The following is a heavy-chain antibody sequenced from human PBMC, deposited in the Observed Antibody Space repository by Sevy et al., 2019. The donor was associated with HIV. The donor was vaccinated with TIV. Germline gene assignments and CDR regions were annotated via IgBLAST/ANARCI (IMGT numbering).Heavy chain of an antibody. D-gene: IGHD2-15*01. V-gene: IGHV3-11*01. J-gene: IGHJ4*02. CDR2: ISSSGSTI. Sequence: GGSLRLSCAASGFTFSDYYMSWIRQAPGKGLEWVSYISSSGSTIYYADSVKGRFTISRDNAKNSLYLQMNSLRAEDTAVYYCAWVATATLRYFDYWGQGTLVSVSS. CDR1: GFTFSDYY. CDR3: AWVATATLRYFDY.